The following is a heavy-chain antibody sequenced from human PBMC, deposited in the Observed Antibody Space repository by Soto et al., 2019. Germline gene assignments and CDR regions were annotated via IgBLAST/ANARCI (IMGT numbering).Heavy chain of an antibody. CDR2: ISAYNGNT. D-gene: IGHD2-15*01. J-gene: IGHJ6*02. V-gene: IGHV1-18*01. Sequence: ASVKVSCKASGYTFTSYGISWVRQAPGQGLEWMGWISAYNGNTNYAQKLQGRVTMTTDTSTSTAYMELRSLRSDDTAVYYCARDAFVVVVAASPSYYYGMDVWGQGTTVTVSS. CDR1: GYTFTSYG. CDR3: ARDAFVVVVAASPSYYYGMDV.